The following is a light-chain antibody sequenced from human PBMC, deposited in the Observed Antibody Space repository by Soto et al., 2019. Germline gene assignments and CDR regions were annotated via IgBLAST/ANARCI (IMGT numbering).Light chain of an antibody. CDR2: EVT. Sequence: QSALTQPASVSGSPGQSITISCTGNSSEVGSYNLVSWYQQHPGKAPKLMIYEVTKRPSGVSNRFSGSKSGNTASLTISGLQAEDEADYYCCSYAGSSTFLYVFGTGTKVTVL. CDR3: CSYAGSSTFLYV. CDR1: SSEVGSYNL. J-gene: IGLJ1*01. V-gene: IGLV2-23*02.